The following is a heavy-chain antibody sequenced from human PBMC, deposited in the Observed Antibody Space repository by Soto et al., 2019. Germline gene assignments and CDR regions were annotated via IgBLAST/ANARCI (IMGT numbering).Heavy chain of an antibody. Sequence: GASVKVSCKASGGTFSSYAISWVRQAPGQGLEWMGGIIPIFGTANYAQKFQGRVTITADESTSTAYMELSSLRSEDTAVYYCVLLVDIVVDTIYFDYWGQGTLVTVSS. CDR3: VLLVDIVVDTIYFDY. V-gene: IGHV1-69*13. CDR1: GGTFSSYA. J-gene: IGHJ4*02. D-gene: IGHD2-15*01. CDR2: IIPIFGTA.